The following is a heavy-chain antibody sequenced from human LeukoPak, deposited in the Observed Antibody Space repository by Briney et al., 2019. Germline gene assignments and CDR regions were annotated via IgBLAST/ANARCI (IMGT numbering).Heavy chain of an antibody. J-gene: IGHJ4*02. CDR2: VSDSGRTI. D-gene: IGHD3-22*01. CDR3: AKDRSSGYFYGDNDF. CDR1: GFSFSDYY. V-gene: IGHV3-11*01. Sequence: GGSLRLSCAASGFSFSDYYMTWIRQAPGKGLEWVSHVSDSGRTIYYADYVKGRFTISRDNSKNTLYLQMNNLRAEDTAVYYCAKDRSSGYFYGDNDFWGQGTLVTVSS.